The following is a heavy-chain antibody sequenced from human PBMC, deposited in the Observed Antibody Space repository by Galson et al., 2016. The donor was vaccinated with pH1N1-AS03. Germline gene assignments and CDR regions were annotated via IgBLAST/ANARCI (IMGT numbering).Heavy chain of an antibody. Sequence: SGYIFTGFYVHWVRQAPGQGLEWMGWINPNSGVTNYAQKFQAWVTMTRDTSISTAYMELYGLKSDDTAVYYCARDPRGPCTSTTCPTAYYFGMDVWGQGTTVIVS. V-gene: IGHV1-2*04. CDR3: ARDPRGPCTSTTCPTAYYFGMDV. D-gene: IGHD2-2*01. J-gene: IGHJ6*02. CDR2: INPNSGVT. CDR1: GYIFTGFY.